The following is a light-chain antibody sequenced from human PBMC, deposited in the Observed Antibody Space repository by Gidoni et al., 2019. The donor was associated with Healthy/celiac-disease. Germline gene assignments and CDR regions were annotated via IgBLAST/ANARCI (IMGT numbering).Light chain of an antibody. CDR1: QSVSSY. CDR3: QQRSNWPPRFT. CDR2: DAS. V-gene: IGKV3-11*01. J-gene: IGKJ3*01. Sequence: EIVLTQSPATLSLSPGERATLSCRASQSVSSYLAWYQQQPGQAPRLLIYDASNRATGIPPRFSGSGSGTDFTLTISSLEPEDFAVYYCQQRSNWPPRFTFGPXTKVDIK.